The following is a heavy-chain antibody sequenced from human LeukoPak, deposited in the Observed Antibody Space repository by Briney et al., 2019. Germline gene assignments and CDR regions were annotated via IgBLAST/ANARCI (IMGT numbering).Heavy chain of an antibody. CDR3: ARDSLGYCSGGSCSNFDY. D-gene: IGHD2-15*01. V-gene: IGHV3-9*01. CDR1: GFTFDHYA. Sequence: GGSLRLSCAASGFTFDHYAMHWVRQGPGKGLEWVSGISWNSGNIGYADSVKGRFTISRDNAKNSLYLQMNSLRAEDTAVYYCARDSLGYCSGGSCSNFDYWGQGTLVTVSS. J-gene: IGHJ4*02. CDR2: ISWNSGNI.